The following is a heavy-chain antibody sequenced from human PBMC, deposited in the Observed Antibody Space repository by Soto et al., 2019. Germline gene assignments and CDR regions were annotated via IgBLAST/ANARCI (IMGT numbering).Heavy chain of an antibody. CDR2: ISYDGSNK. V-gene: IGHV3-30*18. Sequence: QVQLVESGGGVVQPGRSLRLSCAASGFTFSSYGMYWVRQAPDKGLEWVAVISYDGSNKYYADSVKGRLTISRDNSKNTLYLQMNSLRGEDTAVYYCAKDNGSGCDWLRVGDASDIWGQGTMVTVSS. J-gene: IGHJ3*02. CDR1: GFTFSSYG. CDR3: AKDNGSGCDWLRVGDASDI. D-gene: IGHD5-12*01.